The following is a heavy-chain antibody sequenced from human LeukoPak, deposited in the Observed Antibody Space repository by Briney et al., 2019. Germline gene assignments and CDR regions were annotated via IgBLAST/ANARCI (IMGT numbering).Heavy chain of an antibody. Sequence: GGSLRLSCAASGFTFSSYGMHWVRQAPGKGLEWVAVISYDGSNKYYADSVKGRFTISRDNSKNTLYLQMNSLRAEDTAVYYCAKAPPMTTVTTVDYWGQGTLVTVSS. V-gene: IGHV3-30*18. CDR3: AKAPPMTTVTTVDY. J-gene: IGHJ4*02. D-gene: IGHD4-17*01. CDR2: ISYDGSNK. CDR1: GFTFSSYG.